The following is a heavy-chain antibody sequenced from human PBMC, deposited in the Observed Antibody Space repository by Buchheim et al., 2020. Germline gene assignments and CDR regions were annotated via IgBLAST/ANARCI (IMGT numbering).Heavy chain of an antibody. J-gene: IGHJ6*02. CDR2: MNPNSGNT. Sequence: QVQLVQSGAEVKKPGASVKVSCKASGYTFTSYDINWVRQATGQGLEWMGWMNPNSGNTGYAQKFQGRVPMTRNTSISTAYMELSSLRSEDTAVYYCTRDGILTGYYIHYYYGMDVWGQGTT. D-gene: IGHD3-9*01. V-gene: IGHV1-8*01. CDR1: GYTFTSYD. CDR3: TRDGILTGYYIHYYYGMDV.